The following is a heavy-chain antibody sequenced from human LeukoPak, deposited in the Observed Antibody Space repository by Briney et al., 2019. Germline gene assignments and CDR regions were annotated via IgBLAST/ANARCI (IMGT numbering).Heavy chain of an antibody. Sequence: GGSLRLSCAASGFTFSSYSMNWVRQAPGKGLEWVSYISSSSSTIYYADSVKGRFTISRDNSKNTLYLQMNSLRAEDTAVYYCAKGPGIAVASGIDYWGQGTLVTVSS. CDR3: AKGPGIAVASGIDY. J-gene: IGHJ4*02. V-gene: IGHV3-48*01. CDR2: ISSSSSTI. D-gene: IGHD6-19*01. CDR1: GFTFSSYS.